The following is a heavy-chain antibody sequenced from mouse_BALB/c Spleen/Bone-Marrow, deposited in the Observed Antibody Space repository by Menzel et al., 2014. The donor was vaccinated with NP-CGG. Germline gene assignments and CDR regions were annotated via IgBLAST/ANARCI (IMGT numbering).Heavy chain of an antibody. Sequence: DVMLVESGGGLVQPGGSLRLSCATSGFTFXDYYMSWVRQPPGKALEWLGFIRNKANGYTTEYSASVKGRFTISRDNSQSILYLQMNTLRAEDSATYYCARDYGNYVRFAYWGQGTLVTVSA. CDR3: ARDYGNYVRFAY. CDR2: IRNKANGYTT. J-gene: IGHJ3*01. D-gene: IGHD2-1*01. CDR1: GFTFXDYY. V-gene: IGHV7-3*02.